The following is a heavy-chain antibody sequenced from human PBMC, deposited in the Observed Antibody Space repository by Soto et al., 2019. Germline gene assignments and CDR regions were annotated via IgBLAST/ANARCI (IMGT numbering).Heavy chain of an antibody. J-gene: IGHJ4*02. Sequence: EVQLLESGGGLVQPGGSLRLSCAASGFTFPNYVMSWVRQAPGKGLEWVSAISASGGSTYYADSVKGRFTVSRDNSKNTLYLQMSSLRAEDTAVYYCAKDVVGTKADFFDYWGQGTLVTVSS. D-gene: IGHD1-26*01. CDR2: ISASGGST. CDR3: AKDVVGTKADFFDY. CDR1: GFTFPNYV. V-gene: IGHV3-23*01.